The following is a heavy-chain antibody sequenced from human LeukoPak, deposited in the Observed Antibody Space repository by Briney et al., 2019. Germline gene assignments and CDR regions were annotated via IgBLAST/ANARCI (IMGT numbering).Heavy chain of an antibody. Sequence: GGSLRLSCAASGFTFSSYGMHWVRQAPGKGLEWVAVISYDGSNKYYADSVKGRFTISRDNSKNTLYLQMNSLRAEDTAVYYCAKGEGSMLFDYWDQGTLVTVSS. V-gene: IGHV3-30*18. CDR1: GFTFSSYG. J-gene: IGHJ4*02. CDR3: AKGEGSMLFDY. D-gene: IGHD2-8*01. CDR2: ISYDGSNK.